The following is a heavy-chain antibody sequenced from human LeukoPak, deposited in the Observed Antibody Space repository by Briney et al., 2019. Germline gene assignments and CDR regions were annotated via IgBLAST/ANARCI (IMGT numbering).Heavy chain of an antibody. CDR2: ISGSCGIT. CDR1: GFTFSSYA. D-gene: IGHD2-2*01. CDR3: AKDLGYCSSTSCWGGDY. J-gene: IGHJ4*02. Sequence: GGSLRLSCAASGFTFSSYAMSLVGQAPGKGLEWVSAISGSCGITYYADSVKSRCTISSGNAKNTLYLQMNSLRDEDTAVYYCAKDLGYCSSTSCWGGDYWGQGNLVTVSS. V-gene: IGHV3-23*01.